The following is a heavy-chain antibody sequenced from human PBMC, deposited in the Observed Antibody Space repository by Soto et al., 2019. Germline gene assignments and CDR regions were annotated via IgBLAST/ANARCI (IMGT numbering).Heavy chain of an antibody. D-gene: IGHD6-19*01. V-gene: IGHV3-23*01. Sequence: GGSLRLSCAASGFTFSSYAMSWVRQAPGKGLEWVSAISGSGGSTYYADSVKGRFTISRDNSKNTLYLQMNSLRAEDTAVYYCAKDPRIAVAGTEFDYWGQGTLVTVSS. CDR2: ISGSGGST. CDR1: GFTFSSYA. CDR3: AKDPRIAVAGTEFDY. J-gene: IGHJ4*02.